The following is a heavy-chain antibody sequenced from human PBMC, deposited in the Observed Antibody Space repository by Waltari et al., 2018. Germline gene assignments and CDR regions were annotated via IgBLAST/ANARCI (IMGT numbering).Heavy chain of an antibody. CDR1: GFTFSNYW. D-gene: IGHD3-10*01. Sequence: EVQLVESGGGLVQPGGSLRLSCAASGFTFSNYWMHWVRQVPGKGLVWVSRISCDGRITHYADSGKGRFTISRDNAENTLYLQMNSLRAEDTAVYYCAKRVREPPAYWGQGTLVTVSS. V-gene: IGHV3-74*01. CDR2: ISCDGRIT. CDR3: AKRVREPPAY. J-gene: IGHJ4*02.